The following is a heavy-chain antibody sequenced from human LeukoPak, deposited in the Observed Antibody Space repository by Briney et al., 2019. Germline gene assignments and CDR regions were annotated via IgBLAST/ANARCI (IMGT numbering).Heavy chain of an antibody. J-gene: IGHJ6*03. Sequence: GGSLRLSCAASGFTFSSYSMNWVRQAPGKGLEWVSYISSSSSSIYYADSVKGRFTISRDNSKNTLYLQMNSLRAEDTAVYYCAKRKGELYSYMDVWGKGTTVTVSS. V-gene: IGHV3-48*01. D-gene: IGHD1-26*01. CDR3: AKRKGELYSYMDV. CDR2: ISSSSSSI. CDR1: GFTFSSYS.